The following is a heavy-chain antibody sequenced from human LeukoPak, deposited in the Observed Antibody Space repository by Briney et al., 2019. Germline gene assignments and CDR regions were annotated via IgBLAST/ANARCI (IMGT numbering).Heavy chain of an antibody. D-gene: IGHD2-15*01. CDR3: ARRHCSGDSCYSGAFDI. CDR2: IYPGDSDT. CDR1: GYSFTSYW. V-gene: IGHV5-51*01. Sequence: GESLKISCKGSGYSFTSYWIGWARQMPGKGLEWMGIIYPGDSDTIYSPSFQGQVTISADKSISTAYLQWSSLQASDTAMYYCARRHCSGDSCYSGAFDIWGQGTMATVSS. J-gene: IGHJ3*02.